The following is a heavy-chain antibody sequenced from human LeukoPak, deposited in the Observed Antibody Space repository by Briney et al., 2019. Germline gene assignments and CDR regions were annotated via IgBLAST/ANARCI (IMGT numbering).Heavy chain of an antibody. CDR3: ARLYSSGWYNDAFDI. D-gene: IGHD6-19*01. Sequence: SETLSLTCAVYGGSFSGYYWSWIRQPPGKGLEWIGEINHSGSTNYNLSLKSRVTISVDTSKNQFSLKLSSVTAADTAVYYCARLYSSGWYNDAFDIWGQGTMVTVSS. J-gene: IGHJ3*02. CDR2: INHSGST. V-gene: IGHV4-34*01. CDR1: GGSFSGYY.